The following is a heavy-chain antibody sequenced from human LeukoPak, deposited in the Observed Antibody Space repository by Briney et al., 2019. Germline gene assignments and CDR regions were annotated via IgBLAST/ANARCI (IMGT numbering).Heavy chain of an antibody. D-gene: IGHD5-18*01. Sequence: SVKVSCKASGGTFGSYAISWVRQAPGQGLEWMGRIIPILGIANYAQKFQGRVSITADKSTSTAYMELSSLRSEDTAVYYCARLADTAMVGPYYYYGMDVWGQGTTVTVSS. CDR2: IIPILGIA. CDR1: GGTFGSYA. V-gene: IGHV1-69*04. J-gene: IGHJ6*02. CDR3: ARLADTAMVGPYYYYGMDV.